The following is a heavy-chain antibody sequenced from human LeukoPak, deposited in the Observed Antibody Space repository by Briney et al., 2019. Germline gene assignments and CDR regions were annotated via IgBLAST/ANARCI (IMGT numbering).Heavy chain of an antibody. CDR2: MNPNSGNT. D-gene: IGHD3-10*01. Sequence: ASVKVSCKASGYTFTSYDINWVRQATGQGLEWMGWMNPNSGNTGYAQKFQGRVTITRNTSISTAYMELSSLRSEDTAVYYCATVRFGEFSFDPWGQGTLVTVSS. J-gene: IGHJ5*02. V-gene: IGHV1-8*03. CDR3: ATVRFGEFSFDP. CDR1: GYTFTSYD.